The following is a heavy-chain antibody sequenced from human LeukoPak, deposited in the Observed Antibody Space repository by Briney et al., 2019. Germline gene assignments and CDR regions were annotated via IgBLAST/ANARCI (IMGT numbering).Heavy chain of an antibody. V-gene: IGHV3-11*05. Sequence: GGSLRLSCAASGFTFSDYYMTWIRRAPGKGLEWVSYISSSSGFTKYADSVRGRFTISRDNAKNSLYLQMNTLRVDDTAVYYCARGSPSGDWGQGTLVTVSS. CDR1: GFTFSDYY. D-gene: IGHD3-16*01. J-gene: IGHJ4*02. CDR2: ISSSSGFT. CDR3: ARGSPSGD.